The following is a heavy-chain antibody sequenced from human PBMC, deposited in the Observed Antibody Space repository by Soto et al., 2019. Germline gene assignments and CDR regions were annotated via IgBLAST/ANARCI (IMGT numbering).Heavy chain of an antibody. CDR3: AREGVGYSYGNFDY. J-gene: IGHJ4*02. CDR2: INSDGSST. CDR1: GFPFWTYS. V-gene: IGHV3-74*01. D-gene: IGHD5-18*01. Sequence: PGGSLRLSCEASGFPFWTYSMSWVRQAPRKGLEWVSGINSDGSSTFSADSVKGRFTISRDNAKNTLYLQMNSLRAEDTAVYYCAREGVGYSYGNFDYWGQGTLVTVSS.